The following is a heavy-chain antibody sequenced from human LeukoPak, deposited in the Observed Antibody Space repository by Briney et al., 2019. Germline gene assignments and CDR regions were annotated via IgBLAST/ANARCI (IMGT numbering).Heavy chain of an antibody. J-gene: IGHJ6*03. CDR3: ARNRYYYYYMDV. CDR2: INPNSGGT. CDR1: GYTFTGYY. D-gene: IGHD1-14*01. V-gene: IGHV1-2*02. Sequence: PEASVKVSCKASGYTFTGYYMHWVRQAPGQGLEWMGWINPNSGGTNYAQKFQGRVTMTRDTSISTAYMELSRLRSDDTAVYYCARNRYYYYYMDVWSKGTTVTVSS.